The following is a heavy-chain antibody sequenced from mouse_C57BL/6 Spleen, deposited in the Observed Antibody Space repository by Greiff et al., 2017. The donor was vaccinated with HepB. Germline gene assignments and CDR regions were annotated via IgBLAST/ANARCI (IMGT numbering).Heavy chain of an antibody. Sequence: QVQLKESGAELVRPGASVTLSCKASGYTFTDYEMHWVKQTPVHGLEWIGAIDPETGGTAYNQKFKGKAILTADKSSSTAYMELRSLTSEDSAVYYCTRVTTVVGDAMDYWGQGTSVTVSS. CDR3: TRVTTVVGDAMDY. J-gene: IGHJ4*01. D-gene: IGHD1-1*01. CDR2: IDPETGGT. V-gene: IGHV1-15*01. CDR1: GYTFTDYE.